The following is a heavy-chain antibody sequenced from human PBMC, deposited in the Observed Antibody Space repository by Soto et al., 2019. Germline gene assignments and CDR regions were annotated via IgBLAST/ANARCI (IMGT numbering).Heavy chain of an antibody. V-gene: IGHV3-48*04. Sequence: GGSLRLSCAASGFTFSSYSINWVRQAPGKGLEWVSYISSSSSTIYYADSVKGRFTISRDNAKNSLYLQMNSLRAEDTAVYYCASGGSGSYSLAWGQGTLVTVSS. CDR3: ASGGSGSYSLA. D-gene: IGHD3-10*01. J-gene: IGHJ5*02. CDR2: ISSSSSTI. CDR1: GFTFSSYS.